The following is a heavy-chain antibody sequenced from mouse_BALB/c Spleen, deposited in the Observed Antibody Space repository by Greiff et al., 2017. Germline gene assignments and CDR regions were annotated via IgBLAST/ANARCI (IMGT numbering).Heavy chain of an antibody. V-gene: IGHV1S56*01. J-gene: IGHJ4*01. Sequence: QVQLQQSGPELVTPGASVKMSCKASGYTFTSYYIHWVKQRPGQGLEWIGWIYPGDGSTKYNEKFTGKTTLTADKSSSTAYMLLSSLTSEDSAIYFCARRGRYAMDYWGQGTSVTVSS. CDR2: IYPGDGST. CDR3: ARRGRYAMDY. CDR1: GYTFTSYY.